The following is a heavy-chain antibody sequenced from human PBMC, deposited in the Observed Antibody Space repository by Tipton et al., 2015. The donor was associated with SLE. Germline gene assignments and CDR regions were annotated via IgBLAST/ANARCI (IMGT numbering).Heavy chain of an antibody. Sequence: LRLSCAVYGGSLSGFHWTWIRQSPGKGLEWIGENSQFGGTNYNPSLSSRVTISLDTSKTQSSLILTSVTAADTGVYYCARALNGYYSYYYMDVWGKGTAVTVSS. CDR1: GGSLSGFH. D-gene: IGHD2-8*01. J-gene: IGHJ6*03. V-gene: IGHV4-34*01. CDR3: ARALNGYYSYYYMDV. CDR2: NSQFGGT.